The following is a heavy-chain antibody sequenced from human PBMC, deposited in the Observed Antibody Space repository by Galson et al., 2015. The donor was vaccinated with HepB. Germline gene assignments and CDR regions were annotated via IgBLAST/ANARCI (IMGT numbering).Heavy chain of an antibody. CDR1: GFNFTFV. V-gene: IGHV3-33*08. CDR3: ARDVVDDIDNDDYSSAAGY. Sequence: SLRLSCAASGFNFTFVMHWVRQAPGRGLEWVALIWSDGSSPYYGDSVRGRFTISRDNSKNMLYLQMNNLRVADTAIYYCARDVVDDIDNDDYSSAAGYWGQGTLVTVSS. D-gene: IGHD4-17*01. CDR2: IWSDGSSP. J-gene: IGHJ4*02.